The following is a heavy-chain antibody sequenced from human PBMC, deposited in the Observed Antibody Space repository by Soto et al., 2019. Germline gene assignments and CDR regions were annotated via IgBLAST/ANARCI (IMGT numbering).Heavy chain of an antibody. Sequence: QVQLVQSGAEVRKPGSSVKVSCKVSGGTFSSCAISWVRQAPGQGLEWMGGIIPMFGTPNYAQKFQGRVTITADKSTNTAYMELNSLTSEDTAVYYCARAAGYHYDSSGSQYWYFDLWGRGTLVTVSS. J-gene: IGHJ2*01. CDR2: IIPMFGTP. CDR1: GGTFSSCA. D-gene: IGHD3-22*01. V-gene: IGHV1-69*06. CDR3: ARAAGYHYDSSGSQYWYFDL.